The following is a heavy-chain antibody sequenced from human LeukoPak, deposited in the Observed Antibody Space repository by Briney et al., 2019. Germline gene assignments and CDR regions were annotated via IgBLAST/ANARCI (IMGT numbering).Heavy chain of an antibody. CDR2: IIPIFGTA. D-gene: IGHD4-11*01. Sequence: GASVKVSYKASGGTFSSYAISWVRQAPGQGLEWMGGIIPIFGTANYAQKFQGRVTITGDESTSTAYMELGRLRSEDTAVYYCARDGRTTVSPRGYYYYYYYMDVWGKGTTVTVSS. V-gene: IGHV1-69*13. CDR3: ARDGRTTVSPRGYYYYYYYMDV. J-gene: IGHJ6*03. CDR1: GGTFSSYA.